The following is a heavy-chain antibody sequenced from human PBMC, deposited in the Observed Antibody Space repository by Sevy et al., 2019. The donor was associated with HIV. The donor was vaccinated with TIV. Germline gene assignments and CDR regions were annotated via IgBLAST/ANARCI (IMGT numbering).Heavy chain of an antibody. CDR3: AKGAASVQFPFLDY. V-gene: IGHV3-43D*04. CDR2: ISWDGGST. CDR1: GFTFDDYA. Sequence: GGSLRLSCAASGFTFDDYAMHWVRQAPGKGLEWVSLISWDGGSTYYADSVKGRFTISRDNSKNSLYLQMNSLRAEDTALYYCAKGAASVQFPFLDYWGQGTLVTVSS. D-gene: IGHD6-13*01. J-gene: IGHJ4*02.